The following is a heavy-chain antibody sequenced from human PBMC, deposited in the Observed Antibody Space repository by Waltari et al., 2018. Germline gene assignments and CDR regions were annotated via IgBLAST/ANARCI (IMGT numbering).Heavy chain of an antibody. CDR3: ARDGDHLYYFDY. CDR1: GFTFSSYG. V-gene: IGHV3-33*01. Sequence: QVQLVESGGGVVQPGRSLRLSCAASGFTFSSYGMPWVRQAPGKGLDGVAVIWYDGSNKYYADSVKGRFTISRDNSKNTLYLQMNSLRAEDTAVYYCARDGDHLYYFDYWGQGTLVTVSS. CDR2: IWYDGSNK. D-gene: IGHD3-3*01. J-gene: IGHJ4*02.